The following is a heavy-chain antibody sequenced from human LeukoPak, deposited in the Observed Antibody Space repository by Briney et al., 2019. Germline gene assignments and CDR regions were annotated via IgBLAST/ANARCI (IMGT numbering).Heavy chain of an antibody. J-gene: IGHJ4*02. CDR2: IFNTGNT. CDR1: GGSINSHY. CDR3: ASRPADTTWYGVFDY. Sequence: KPSETLSLTCSVSGGSINSHYWSWIRQPPGKRLEWIGYIFNTGNTNYNPSLASRVTMSVDTSRAQFFLRLSPVTAADTATYYCASRPADTTWYGVFDYWSQGTLVTVSS. V-gene: IGHV4-59*11. D-gene: IGHD3-10*01.